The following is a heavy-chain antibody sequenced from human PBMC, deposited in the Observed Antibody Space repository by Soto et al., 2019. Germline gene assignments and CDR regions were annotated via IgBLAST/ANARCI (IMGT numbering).Heavy chain of an antibody. D-gene: IGHD3-16*02. CDR2: ISGSGGST. J-gene: IGHJ3*02. V-gene: IGHV3-23*01. Sequence: PGGSLRLSCAASGFTFSSYAMSWVRQAPGKGLEWVSAISGSGGSTYYADSVKGRFTIPRDNSKNTLYLQMNSLRAEDTAVYYCAKLRRGYDYVWGSYRYNYDAFDIWGQGTMVTVSS. CDR3: AKLRRGYDYVWGSYRYNYDAFDI. CDR1: GFTFSSYA.